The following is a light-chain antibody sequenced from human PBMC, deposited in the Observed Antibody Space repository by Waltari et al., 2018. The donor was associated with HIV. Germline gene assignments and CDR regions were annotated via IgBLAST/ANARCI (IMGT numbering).Light chain of an antibody. J-gene: IGLJ2*01. CDR1: SSDAGSYYL. CDR3: CSYAGSSTFVV. Sequence: QSALTQPASVSGSPGQSHTISCTGTSSDAGSYYLGSWYQLHPGKAPNLMIYEVSKRPSGVSNRFSGSKSGNTASLTISGLQAEDEADYYCCSYAGSSTFVVFGGGTKLTVL. V-gene: IGLV2-23*02. CDR2: EVS.